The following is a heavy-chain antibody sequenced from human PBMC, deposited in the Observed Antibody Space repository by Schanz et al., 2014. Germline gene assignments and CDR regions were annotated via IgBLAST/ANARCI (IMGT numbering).Heavy chain of an antibody. CDR3: AKGRFGELSAFDI. Sequence: EVQLVESGGGLVQPGGSLRLSCAASGFTFSSYAMSWVRQAPGKGLEWVSLISDSGDTAYYADSVKGRFTISRDNFKGALYLQMSSLRAEDTAVYYCAKGRFGELSAFDIWGQGTMVTVSS. V-gene: IGHV3-23*04. CDR1: GFTFSSYA. J-gene: IGHJ3*02. CDR2: ISDSGDTA. D-gene: IGHD3-10*01.